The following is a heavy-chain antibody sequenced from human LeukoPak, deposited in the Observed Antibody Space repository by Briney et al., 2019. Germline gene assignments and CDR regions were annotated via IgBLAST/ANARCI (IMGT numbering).Heavy chain of an antibody. D-gene: IGHD5-18*01. Sequence: GGSLRLSCEASGFIFDEYVMYWVRHVPGKGLEWVSGITWDGYKIDYVESVKGRFTISRDNARNSLFLQMNRVRVEDTAFYYCVKGYSSSSSGYFDSWGQGTLVTVAS. CDR1: GFIFDEYV. V-gene: IGHV3-9*01. J-gene: IGHJ4*02. CDR2: ITWDGYKI. CDR3: VKGYSSSSSGYFDS.